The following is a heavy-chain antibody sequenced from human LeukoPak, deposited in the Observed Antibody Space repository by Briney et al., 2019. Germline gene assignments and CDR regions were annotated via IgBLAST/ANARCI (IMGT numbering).Heavy chain of an antibody. J-gene: IGHJ4*02. CDR3: ARDRGDESYFDY. CDR2: IIPIFGTA. D-gene: IGHD3-10*01. Sequence: GASVKVSCKASGYTFTDHHMHWVRQAPGQGLEWMGGIIPIFGTANYAQKFQGRVTITTDESTSTAYMELSSLRSEDTAVYYCARDRGDESYFDYWGQGTLVTVSS. CDR1: GYTFTDHH. V-gene: IGHV1-69*05.